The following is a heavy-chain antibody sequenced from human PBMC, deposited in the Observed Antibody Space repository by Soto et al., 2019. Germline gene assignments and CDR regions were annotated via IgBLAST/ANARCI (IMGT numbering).Heavy chain of an antibody. J-gene: IGHJ3*02. V-gene: IGHV1-2*04. CDR2: INPNSGGT. Sequence: AASVKVSCKASGYTFTGYYMHWVRQAPGQGLEWMGWINPNSGGTNYAQKFQGWVTMTRDTSISTAYMELSRLRSDDTAVYYCATAQSTYYDSSGYHDAFDIWGQGTMVTVSS. CDR1: GYTFTGYY. D-gene: IGHD3-22*01. CDR3: ATAQSTYYDSSGYHDAFDI.